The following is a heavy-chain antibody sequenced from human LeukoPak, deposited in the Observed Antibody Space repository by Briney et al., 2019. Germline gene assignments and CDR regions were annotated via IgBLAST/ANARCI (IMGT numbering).Heavy chain of an antibody. Sequence: PSETLSLTCTVSGASISSYYWSWIRQPPGKELEWIGSVYHSGSTKYNPSLKSRVTISVDTSENQFSLNLTSVTAADTAVYYCARGLVGSESHGYCLQHWGQGTLVTVSS. D-gene: IGHD2-2*03. J-gene: IGHJ1*01. CDR2: VYHSGST. V-gene: IGHV4-59*01. CDR1: GASISSYY. CDR3: ARGLVGSESHGYCLQH.